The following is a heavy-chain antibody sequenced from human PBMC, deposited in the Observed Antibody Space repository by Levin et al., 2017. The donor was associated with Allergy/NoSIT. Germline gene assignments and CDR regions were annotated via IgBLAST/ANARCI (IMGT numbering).Heavy chain of an antibody. J-gene: IGHJ6*02. CDR2: FDPEDGET. D-gene: IGHD6-6*01. CDR1: GYTLTELS. Sequence: ASVKVSCKVSGYTLTELSMHWVRQAPGKGLEWMGGFDPEDGETIYAQKFQGRVTMTEDTSTDTAYMELSSLRSEDTAVYYCATGHKQLPSHYYYYYGMDVWGQGTTVTVSS. V-gene: IGHV1-24*01. CDR3: ATGHKQLPSHYYYYYGMDV.